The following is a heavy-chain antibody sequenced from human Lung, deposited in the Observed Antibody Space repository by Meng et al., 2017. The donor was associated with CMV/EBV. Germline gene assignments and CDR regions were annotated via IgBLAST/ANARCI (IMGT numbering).Heavy chain of an antibody. CDR2: IYHSGST. V-gene: IGHV4-4*02. D-gene: IGHD2-21*02. Sequence: RVESGHGLAKPSVPLSLTCAVCGGSSSSRNRWRWVRQPPGKGLEWIVEIYHSGSTNYNLSLKRRVTISVDKSKNQFSLKLSSVTAADTAVYYCARLVTALCGYYFDYWGQGTLVTVSS. J-gene: IGHJ4*02. CDR1: GGSSSSRNR. CDR3: ARLVTALCGYYFDY.